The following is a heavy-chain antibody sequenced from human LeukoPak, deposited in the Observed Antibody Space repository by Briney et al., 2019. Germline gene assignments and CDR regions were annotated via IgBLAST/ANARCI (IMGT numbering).Heavy chain of an antibody. V-gene: IGHV1-69*04. D-gene: IGHD3-10*01. CDR1: GGTFSSYA. CDR2: IIPIFGIA. J-gene: IGHJ3*02. CDR3: ARDYYYGSGSYLEALDAFDI. Sequence: ASVKVSCKASGGTFSSYAISWVRQAPGQGLEWMGRIIPIFGIANYAQKFQGRVTITADKSTSTAYMGLSSLRSEDTAVYYSARDYYYGSGSYLEALDAFDIWGQGTMVTVSS.